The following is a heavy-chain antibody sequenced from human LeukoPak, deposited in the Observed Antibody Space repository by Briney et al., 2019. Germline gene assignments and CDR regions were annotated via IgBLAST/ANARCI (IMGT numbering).Heavy chain of an antibody. CDR1: GGTFSSYA. CDR2: IIPIFGTA. D-gene: IGHD5-24*01. CDR3: ARGGDGYNFPSDY. J-gene: IGHJ4*02. Sequence: SVKVSCKASGGTFSSYAISWVRQAPGQGLEWMGGIIPIFGTANYAQKFQGGVTITADESTSTAYMELSSLRSEDTAVYYCARGGDGYNFPSDYWGQGTLVTVSS. V-gene: IGHV1-69*13.